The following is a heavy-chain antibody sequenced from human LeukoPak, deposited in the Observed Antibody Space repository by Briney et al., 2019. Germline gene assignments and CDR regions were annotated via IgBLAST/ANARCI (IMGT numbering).Heavy chain of an antibody. CDR3: ARIVDYVPDY. V-gene: IGHV5-51*01. D-gene: IGHD3-16*01. CDR1: GDSFTSYW. Sequence: PGAALKISSKGAGDSFTSYWIGWGRRMPGKGRVWRVIIFPGGSDTRYSPSFQGQVTISADKSISTSYLQWSSLKASDTAMYYCARIVDYVPDYWGQGTLVTAS. J-gene: IGHJ4*02. CDR2: IFPGGSDT.